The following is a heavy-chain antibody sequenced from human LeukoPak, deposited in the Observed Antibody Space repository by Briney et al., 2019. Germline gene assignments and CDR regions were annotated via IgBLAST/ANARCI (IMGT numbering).Heavy chain of an antibody. V-gene: IGHV4-34*01. J-gene: IGHJ4*02. CDR3: ARDSRLGQQLDSFDY. CDR1: GGSFSGYY. Sequence: PSETLSLTCAVYGGSFSGYYWSWIRQPPGKGLEWIGEINHSGSTNYNPSLKSRVTISVDTSKNQFSLKLSSVTAADTAVYYCARDSRLGQQLDSFDYWSQGTLVTVSS. D-gene: IGHD6-13*01. CDR2: INHSGST.